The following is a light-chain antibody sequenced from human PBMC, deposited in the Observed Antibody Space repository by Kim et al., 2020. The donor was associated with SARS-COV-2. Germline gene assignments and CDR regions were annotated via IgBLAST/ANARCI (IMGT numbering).Light chain of an antibody. V-gene: IGLV3-21*04. Sequence: PGRTAGITCVGSDVGSESVRCYQRKQGAAPVLVISLDGGRHSGMRKRFADSNSGIAATVTISRVEAGDEADYYCQVWDSSDDHRVVFGGGTQLTVL. J-gene: IGLJ2*01. CDR3: QVWDSSDDHRVV. CDR2: LDG. CDR1: DVGSES.